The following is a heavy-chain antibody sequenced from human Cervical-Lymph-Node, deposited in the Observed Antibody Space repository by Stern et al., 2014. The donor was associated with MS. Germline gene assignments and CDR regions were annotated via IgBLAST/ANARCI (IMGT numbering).Heavy chain of an antibody. CDR3: ARDGGSDFQMDV. Sequence: QVQLVESGAEVKKPGASVKVSCKASGYSFTDFNMHWVRQAPGQGLEWMGRISPHTGGAKFAQKFQGRVTMTRDTSITTAYMDLDNLTSDDTAVYYCARDGGSDFQMDVWGQGTTVTVSS. CDR1: GYSFTDFN. D-gene: IGHD2-15*01. V-gene: IGHV1-2*06. CDR2: ISPHTGGA. J-gene: IGHJ6*02.